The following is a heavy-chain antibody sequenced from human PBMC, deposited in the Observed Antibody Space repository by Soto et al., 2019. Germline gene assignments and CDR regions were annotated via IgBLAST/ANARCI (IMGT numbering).Heavy chain of an antibody. CDR2: INHSGRI. CDR3: ARGRWGSGRGRCIDY. Sequence: QVQLHQCGAGLLKPSETLSLTCAVYGGSFSGYYWSWIRQPPGEGLEWIGEINHSGRINYNPSVNSRDTISVDTSKNQFPRILSSVTAADPDVYYCARGRWGSGRGRCIDYWGQGTLVTVSS. CDR1: GGSFSGYY. J-gene: IGHJ4*02. V-gene: IGHV4-34*01. D-gene: IGHD3-10*01.